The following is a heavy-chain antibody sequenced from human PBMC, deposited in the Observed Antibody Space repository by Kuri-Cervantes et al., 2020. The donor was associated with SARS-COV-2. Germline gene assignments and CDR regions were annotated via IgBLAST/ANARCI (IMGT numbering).Heavy chain of an antibody. CDR2: INPDGSYT. J-gene: IGHJ4*02. CDR1: GFTFSGHW. Sequence: GGSLRLSCAASGFTFSGHWIHWVRQAPGKGLVWVSLINPDGSYTNNADSVKGRFTLSRDNAKHMMFLQMNSLRAEDTAVYYCVRDGDHWNFDYWGQGTLVTVSS. V-gene: IGHV3-74*01. CDR3: VRDGDHWNFDY. D-gene: IGHD1-1*01.